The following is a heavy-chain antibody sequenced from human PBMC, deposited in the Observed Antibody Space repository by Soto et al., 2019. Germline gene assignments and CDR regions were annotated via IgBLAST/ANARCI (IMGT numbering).Heavy chain of an antibody. J-gene: IGHJ6*02. CDR3: ERRRTSGRGYFGMDV. CDR1: GYSFTSYW. V-gene: IGHV5-10-1*01. CDR2: IDPSDSYI. Sequence: PGESLKISCKGSGYSFTSYWISWVRQMPGKGLEWMGRIDPSDSYINYSPSSQGHVTISVDKSINTAYLQWSSLKASDTAMYYCERRRTSGRGYFGMDVWGQGTTVTVSS. D-gene: IGHD2-8*01.